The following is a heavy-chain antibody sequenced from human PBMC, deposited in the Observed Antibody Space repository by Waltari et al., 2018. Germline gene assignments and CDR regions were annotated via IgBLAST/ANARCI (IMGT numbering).Heavy chain of an antibody. CDR1: GFTFSTLA. CDR3: VKGDWGDF. Sequence: EVQLLESGGGLIQPGGSLRLSCAASGFTFSTLAVNWVRRAPGGGIEWVSGRITRSDTYYADSGKGRFTISRDNSKNILYLQMNSLRADDTAVYYCVKGDWGDFWGQGTLVTVSS. CDR2: RITRSDT. V-gene: IGHV3-23*01. D-gene: IGHD2-21*02. J-gene: IGHJ4*02.